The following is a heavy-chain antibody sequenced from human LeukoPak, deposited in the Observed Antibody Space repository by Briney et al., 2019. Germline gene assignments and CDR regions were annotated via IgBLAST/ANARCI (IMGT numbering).Heavy chain of an antibody. J-gene: IGHJ4*02. CDR3: ASDMASGWYYFDY. CDR1: GFTFSSYE. Sequence: GGSLRLSCAASGFTFSSYEMNWVRQAPGKGLEWVSYISSSGSTIYYADSVKGRFTISRDNAKNSLYPQMNSLRAEDTAVYYCASDMASGWYYFDYWGQGTLVTVSS. CDR2: ISSSGSTI. D-gene: IGHD6-19*01. V-gene: IGHV3-48*03.